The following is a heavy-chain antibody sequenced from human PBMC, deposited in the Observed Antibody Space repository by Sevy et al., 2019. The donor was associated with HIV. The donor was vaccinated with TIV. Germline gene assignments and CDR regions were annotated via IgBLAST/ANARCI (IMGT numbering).Heavy chain of an antibody. D-gene: IGHD2-15*01. CDR1: GFTFSSYG. CDR3: ARGGSRSVGMDV. Sequence: GGSLRLSCAASGFTFSSYGMHWVRQAPGKGLEWVAVIWYDGSNKYYADSVKGRFTISRDNSKNTLYLQMNSLRAQDTAVYYCARGGSRSVGMDVWGQGTTVTVSS. CDR2: IWYDGSNK. J-gene: IGHJ6*02. V-gene: IGHV3-33*01.